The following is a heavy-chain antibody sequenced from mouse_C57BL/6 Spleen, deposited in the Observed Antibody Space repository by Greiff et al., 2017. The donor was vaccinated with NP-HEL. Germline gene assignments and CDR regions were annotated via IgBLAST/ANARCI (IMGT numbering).Heavy chain of an antibody. CDR1: GYSFTDYN. Sequence: EVQLQQSGPELVKPGASVKISCKASGYSFTDYNMNWVKQSNGKSLEWIGVLNPNYGTTSYNQKFKGKATLTVDQSSSTAYMQLNSLTSEESAVNYCARCEDYQECAYWGKETLVTVSA. V-gene: IGHV1-39*01. CDR2: LNPNYGTT. CDR3: ARCEDYQECAY. D-gene: IGHD2-4*01. J-gene: IGHJ3*01.